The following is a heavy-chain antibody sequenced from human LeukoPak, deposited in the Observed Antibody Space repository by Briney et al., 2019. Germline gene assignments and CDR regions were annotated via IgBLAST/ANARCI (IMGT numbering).Heavy chain of an antibody. CDR3: ARVEDYYDSSGYYTLGWYFDL. CDR1: GGSISSYY. Sequence: SETLSLTCTVSGGSISSYYWSWIRQPPGKGLEWIGYIYCSGSTNYNPSLKSRVTISVDTSKNQFSLKLSSVTAADTAVYYCARVEDYYDSSGYYTLGWYFDLWGRGTLVTVSS. CDR2: IYCSGST. D-gene: IGHD3-22*01. V-gene: IGHV4-59*01. J-gene: IGHJ2*01.